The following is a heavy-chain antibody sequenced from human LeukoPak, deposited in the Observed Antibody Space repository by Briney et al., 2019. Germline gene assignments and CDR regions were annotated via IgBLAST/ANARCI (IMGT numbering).Heavy chain of an antibody. J-gene: IGHJ4*02. Sequence: GASVEVSCKASGYTFTSYDINWVRQATGQGLEWMGWMNPNSGNTGYAQKFQGRVTITRNTSISTAYMELSSLRSEDTAVYYCARGTGYSSPLDYWGQGTLVTVSS. V-gene: IGHV1-8*03. CDR2: MNPNSGNT. CDR3: ARGTGYSSPLDY. CDR1: GYTFTSYD. D-gene: IGHD6-13*01.